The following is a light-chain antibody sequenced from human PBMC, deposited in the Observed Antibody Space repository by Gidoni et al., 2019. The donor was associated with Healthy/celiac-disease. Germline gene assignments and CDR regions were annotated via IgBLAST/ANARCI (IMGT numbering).Light chain of an antibody. CDR2: DAS. Sequence: IVLTQSPATLSLSPGERATLSCRASQSVSSYLAWYQQKPGQAPRLLIYDASNRATGSPARFSGSGSGTDFTLTISSLEPEDFAVYYCQQRSNWLTFGPGTKVDIK. CDR1: QSVSSY. V-gene: IGKV3-11*01. J-gene: IGKJ3*01. CDR3: QQRSNWLT.